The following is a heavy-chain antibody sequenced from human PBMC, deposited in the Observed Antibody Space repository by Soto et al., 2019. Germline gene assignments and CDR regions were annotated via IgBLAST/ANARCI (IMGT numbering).Heavy chain of an antibody. CDR1: GFTFSSYE. CDR2: ISSSGSTI. J-gene: IGHJ3*02. CDR3: ARESLPFKTPDAFDI. V-gene: IGHV3-48*03. Sequence: LRLSCAASGFTFSSYEMNWVRQAPGKGLEWVSYISSSGSTIYYADSVKGRFTISRDNAKNSLYLQMNSLRAEDTAVYYCARESLPFKTPDAFDIWGQGTMVTVSS.